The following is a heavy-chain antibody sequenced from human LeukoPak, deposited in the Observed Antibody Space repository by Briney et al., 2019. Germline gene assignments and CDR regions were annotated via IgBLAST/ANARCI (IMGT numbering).Heavy chain of an antibody. CDR3: AREDSMVRASDY. Sequence: GGSLRLSCAASGFTFSSYSMNWVRQAPGKGLEWVSSISSSSSYIYYADSVKGRFTISRDNAKNSLYLQMNSLRAEGTAVYYCAREDSMVRASDYWGQGTLVTVSS. CDR1: GFTFSSYS. CDR2: ISSSSSYI. D-gene: IGHD3-10*01. V-gene: IGHV3-21*01. J-gene: IGHJ4*02.